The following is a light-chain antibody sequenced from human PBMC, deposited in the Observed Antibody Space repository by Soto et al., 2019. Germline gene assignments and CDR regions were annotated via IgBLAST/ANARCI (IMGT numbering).Light chain of an antibody. J-gene: IGLJ1*01. CDR3: SSYTTSSTPYV. Sequence: QSALTQPASVSGSPGQSITISCTGTDSDVGGYNYVSWYQQHPGKAPKLMIYEVSNRPSGVSTRFSGSKSGNTASLTISGLQAEDEADYYCSSYTTSSTPYVFGT. CDR2: EVS. V-gene: IGLV2-14*01. CDR1: DSDVGGYNY.